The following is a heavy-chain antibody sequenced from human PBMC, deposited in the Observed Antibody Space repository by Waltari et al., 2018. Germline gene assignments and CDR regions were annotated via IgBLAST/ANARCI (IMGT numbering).Heavy chain of an antibody. Sequence: QITLRESGPTLVKPTQTLTLTCTISGFSLSASEVSVAWIRQPPGQALEWLALIYGDNAKQHSPALRSRLTVTKDASKNQVVLTMMNRDPVDTGTYYCVHSLGRGKSDYFDYWGQGTLVTVSS. CDR2: IYGDNAK. CDR1: GFSLSASEVS. CDR3: VHSLGRGKSDYFDY. V-gene: IGHV2-5*02. J-gene: IGHJ4*02. D-gene: IGHD3-16*01.